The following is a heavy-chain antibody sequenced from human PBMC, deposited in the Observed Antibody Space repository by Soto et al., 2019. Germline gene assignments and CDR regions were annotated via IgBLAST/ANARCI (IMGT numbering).Heavy chain of an antibody. Sequence: PGGSLRLSCAASGFTFSSYSMNWVRQAPGKGLEWVSSISSSSSYIYYADSVKGRFTISGDNAKNSLYLQMNSLRAEDTAVYYCARDVLWFGELHLGDYYYYMDVWGKGTTVTVSS. D-gene: IGHD3-10*01. J-gene: IGHJ6*03. CDR1: GFTFSSYS. CDR3: ARDVLWFGELHLGDYYYYMDV. CDR2: ISSSSSYI. V-gene: IGHV3-21*01.